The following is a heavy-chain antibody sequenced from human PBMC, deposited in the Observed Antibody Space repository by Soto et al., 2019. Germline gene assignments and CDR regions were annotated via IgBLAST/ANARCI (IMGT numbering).Heavy chain of an antibody. CDR2: IYYSGST. V-gene: IGHV4-39*01. D-gene: IGHD3-10*01. J-gene: IGHJ6*01. Sequence: SETLSLTCSVSGGSINSSSYFWGWVRQPPGKGLEWIGSIYYSGSTYYNPSLKSRVTISVDTSKNQFSLKLSSVTAADTAVYYCASGSGSYSVYYYGMDVWGQGTTVTVSS. CDR3: ASGSGSYSVYYYGMDV. CDR1: GGSINSSSYF.